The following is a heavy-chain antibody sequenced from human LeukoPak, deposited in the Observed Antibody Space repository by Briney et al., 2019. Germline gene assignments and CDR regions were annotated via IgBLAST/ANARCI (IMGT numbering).Heavy chain of an antibody. CDR1: GFIFSTYH. CDR2: ISSDSGTI. CDR3: ARRDPFDY. V-gene: IGHV3-48*02. J-gene: IGHJ4*02. Sequence: GGSLRLSCAASGFIFSTYHMNWVRQAPGKGLEWISFISSDSGTIYYADSVKGRFTISRDNAENSLYLRMNSLRDEDTAVYYCARRDPFDYWGQGTMVTVSS.